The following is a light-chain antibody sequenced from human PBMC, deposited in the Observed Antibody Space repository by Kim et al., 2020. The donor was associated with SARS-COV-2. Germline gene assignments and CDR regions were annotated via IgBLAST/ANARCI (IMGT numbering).Light chain of an antibody. V-gene: IGKV1-5*03. CDR2: KAS. J-gene: IGKJ1*01. Sequence: DIQMTQSPSTLSASVGDRVTITCRASQSIRSWLAWYQQKPGKAPKLLIYKASSLESGVPSRFSGSGSGTEFTLTISSLQPDDFATYYCQEYETYSWTFGQGTKVHIK. CDR3: QEYETYSWT. CDR1: QSIRSW.